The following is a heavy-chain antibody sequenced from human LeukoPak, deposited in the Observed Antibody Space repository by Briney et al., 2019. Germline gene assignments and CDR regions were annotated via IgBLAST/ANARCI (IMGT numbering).Heavy chain of an antibody. J-gene: IGHJ4*02. CDR1: GFTFDDFG. V-gene: IGHV3-20*04. D-gene: IGHD7-27*01. Sequence: PGGSLRLSCAASGFTFDDFGMSWVRQAPGKGLEWVSGISWNGGSTGYADSVKGRFTISRDNAKNSLYLQMNSLRAEDTALYYCARGPLGKDYFDYWGQGTLVTVSS. CDR2: ISWNGGST. CDR3: ARGPLGKDYFDY.